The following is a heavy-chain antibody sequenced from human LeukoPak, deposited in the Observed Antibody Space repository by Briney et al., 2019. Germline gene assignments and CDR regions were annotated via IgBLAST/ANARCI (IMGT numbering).Heavy chain of an antibody. CDR3: ARVGSGSYDY. Sequence: ASVKVSCKASGGTFRSYAISWVRQAPGQGLEWMGRIIPVLGIANYAQKFQGRVTITADKSTNTAYMELSSLRSEDTAVFYCARVGSGSYDYWGQGTLVTVSS. J-gene: IGHJ4*02. D-gene: IGHD1-26*01. CDR2: IIPVLGIA. CDR1: GGTFRSYA. V-gene: IGHV1-69*04.